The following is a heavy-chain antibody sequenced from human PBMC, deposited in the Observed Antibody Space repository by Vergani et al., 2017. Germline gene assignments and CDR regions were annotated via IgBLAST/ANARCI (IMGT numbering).Heavy chain of an antibody. CDR2: IKQDGSEK. V-gene: IGHV3-7*03. J-gene: IGHJ2*01. D-gene: IGHD2-15*01. CDR1: GFTFSSYW. Sequence: EVQLVESGGGLVQPGGSLRLSCAASGFTFSSYWMSWVRQATGEGLEWVANIKQDGSEKYYGDSVKGRFTISRDNAKNSLYLQMNSLRAEDTSVYYCAGDGPLRLHLLDWYFDLWGRGTLVTVSS. CDR3: AGDGPLRLHLLDWYFDL.